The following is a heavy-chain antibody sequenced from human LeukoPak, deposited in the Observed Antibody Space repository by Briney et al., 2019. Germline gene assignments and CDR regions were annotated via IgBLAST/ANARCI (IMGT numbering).Heavy chain of an antibody. V-gene: IGHV4-59*01. Sequence: PSETLPLTCTVSGGSLSDYYWSWVRQSPAKGLAAIGLIYSTGCTSYIPSLRSRCTIYIDTCLNQFYIRLTSVTAADTAVYYCARFSQYSDSTYHDLDYWGQGTLVTVSS. D-gene: IGHD3-22*01. CDR2: IYSTGCT. CDR1: GGSLSDYY. CDR3: ARFSQYSDSTYHDLDY. J-gene: IGHJ4*02.